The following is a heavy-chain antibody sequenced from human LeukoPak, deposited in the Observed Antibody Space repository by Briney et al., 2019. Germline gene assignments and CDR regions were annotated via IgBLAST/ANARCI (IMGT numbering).Heavy chain of an antibody. J-gene: IGHJ3*02. V-gene: IGHV4-39*01. D-gene: IGHD1-26*01. CDR2: IYYSGST. CDR3: ARQYWDDAFDI. Sequence: SETLSLTCTVSGGSISSSSYYWGWIRQPPGKGLEWIGSIYYSGSTYYNPSLKSRVTISVDTSKNQFSLKLSSVTAADTAAYYCARQYWDDAFDIWGQGTMVTVSS. CDR1: GGSISSSSYY.